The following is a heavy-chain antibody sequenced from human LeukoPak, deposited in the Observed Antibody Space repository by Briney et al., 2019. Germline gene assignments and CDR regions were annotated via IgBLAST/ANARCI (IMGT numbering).Heavy chain of an antibody. CDR3: ARFRIRAVAGTMYYYYGMDV. V-gene: IGHV4-34*01. CDR2: INHSGST. CDR1: GGSFSGYY. Sequence: SETLSLTCAVYGGSFSGYYWSWIRQPPGEGLEWIGEINHSGSTNYNPSLKSRVTISVDTSKNQFSLKLSSVTAADTAVYYCARFRIRAVAGTMYYYYGMDVWGQGTTVTVSS. J-gene: IGHJ6*02. D-gene: IGHD6-19*01.